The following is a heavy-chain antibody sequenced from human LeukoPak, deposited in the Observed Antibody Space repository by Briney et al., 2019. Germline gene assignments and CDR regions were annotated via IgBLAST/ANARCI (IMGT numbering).Heavy chain of an antibody. Sequence: GGSLRLSCAASGFIFRSYPMSWVRQAPGKGLEWVSAITSGGDKTYYGDSVKGRFTISRDNSKNTLSLQMNSLRPEDTAVYYCARGRYYYDSSGYYPMGFDPWGQGTLVTVSS. D-gene: IGHD3-22*01. CDR1: GFIFRSYP. CDR3: ARGRYYYDSSGYYPMGFDP. V-gene: IGHV3-23*01. CDR2: ITSGGDKT. J-gene: IGHJ5*02.